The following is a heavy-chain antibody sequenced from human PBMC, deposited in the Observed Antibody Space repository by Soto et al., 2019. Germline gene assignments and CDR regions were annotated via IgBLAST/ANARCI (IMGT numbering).Heavy chain of an antibody. V-gene: IGHV4-59*11. D-gene: IGHD2-21*01. CDR1: GASLSAHY. CDR2: IYNRGST. J-gene: IGHJ4*02. Sequence: PSETLSLTCTLPGASLSAHYWSWVRQPRVKALAWIGYIYNRGSTNQNASLQSRVSISIATSNNQFSLRLRSVTAADTAVYDCARTEYDKIAHDYWGQGTLVTVSS. CDR3: ARTEYDKIAHDY.